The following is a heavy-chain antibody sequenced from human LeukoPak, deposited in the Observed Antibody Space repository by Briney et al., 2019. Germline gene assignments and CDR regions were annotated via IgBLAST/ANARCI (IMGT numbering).Heavy chain of an antibody. CDR3: ARAQSYYYGSGSYLVY. CDR2: ISYDGSNK. V-gene: IGHV3-30-3*01. CDR1: GFTFSSYA. Sequence: GRSLRLSCAASGFTFSSYAMHWVRQAPGKGLEWVAVISYDGSNKYYADSVKGRFTISRDNFKNTLYLQMNSLRAEDTAVYYCARAQSYYYGSGSYLVYWGQGTLVTVSS. D-gene: IGHD3-10*01. J-gene: IGHJ4*02.